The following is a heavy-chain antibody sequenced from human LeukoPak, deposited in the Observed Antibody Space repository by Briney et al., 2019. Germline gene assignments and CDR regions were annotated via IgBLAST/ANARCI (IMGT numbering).Heavy chain of an antibody. J-gene: IGHJ4*02. Sequence: GGSLRLSCAASGFTFSDYYMSWIRQAPGKGLEWVSYISSSGSTIYYADSVKGRFTISRDNAKNSLYLQMNSLRVEDTAVYYCARLDCSSNSCYDVDYWGQGTLVTVSS. CDR1: GFTFSDYY. CDR3: ARLDCSSNSCYDVDY. CDR2: ISSSGSTI. D-gene: IGHD2-2*01. V-gene: IGHV3-11*04.